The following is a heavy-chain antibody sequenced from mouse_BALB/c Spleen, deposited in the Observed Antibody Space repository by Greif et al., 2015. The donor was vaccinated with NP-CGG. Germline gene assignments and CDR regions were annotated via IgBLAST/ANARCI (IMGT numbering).Heavy chain of an antibody. D-gene: IGHD1-2*01. CDR2: INPSTGYT. Sequence: VQLQQSGAELAKPGASVKMSCKASGYTFTSYWMHWVKQRPGQGLEWIGYINPSTGYTEYNQKFKDKATLTADKSSSTAYMQLSSLTSEDSAVYYCARYHYYWYFDVWGAGTTVTVSS. V-gene: IGHV1-7*01. J-gene: IGHJ1*01. CDR1: GYTFTSYW. CDR3: ARYHYYWYFDV.